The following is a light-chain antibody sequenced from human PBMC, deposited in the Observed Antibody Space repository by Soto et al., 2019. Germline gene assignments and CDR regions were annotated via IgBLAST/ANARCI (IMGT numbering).Light chain of an antibody. J-gene: IGKJ4*01. CDR1: QTLDTY. V-gene: IGKV3-11*01. CDR3: QQRSNWPPLT. CDR2: DAS. Sequence: EVVLTQSPATLSLSPGERATLSCRASQTLDTYLAWYQQKPGQAPRLLIYDASNRATGIPARFSGSGSGTDFTLTISSLEPEDFAVYYCQQRSNWPPLTFGGGTKVEI.